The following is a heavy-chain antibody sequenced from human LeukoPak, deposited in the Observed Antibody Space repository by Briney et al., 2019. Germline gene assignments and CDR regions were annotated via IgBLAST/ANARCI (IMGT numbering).Heavy chain of an antibody. CDR3: ARYRGGYSYDRGLYYFDY. Sequence: SVKVACKAYGGTFSSYAIRWVRQAPGQGLEWMGGIIPIFGTANYAQKFQGRVTITADESTSTAYMELSSLRSEDRAVYYSARYRGGYSYDRGLYYFDYWGQGTLVTVSS. CDR1: GGTFSSYA. D-gene: IGHD5-18*01. J-gene: IGHJ4*02. V-gene: IGHV1-69*13. CDR2: IIPIFGTA.